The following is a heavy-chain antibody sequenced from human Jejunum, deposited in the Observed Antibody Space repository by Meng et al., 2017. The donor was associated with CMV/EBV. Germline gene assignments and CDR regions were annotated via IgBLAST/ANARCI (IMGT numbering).Heavy chain of an antibody. D-gene: IGHD4-17*01. J-gene: IGHJ4*02. CDR3: IRGPYGADSWYDY. Sequence: SGFTISTYWMHWVRQVRGKGREWVSRINNDGSNTNYADSVKGRFTISRDNAKSTLYLQMNSLTAEDTAVYYCIRGPYGADSWYDYWGQGTLVTVSS. V-gene: IGHV3-74*01. CDR2: INNDGSNT. CDR1: GFTISTYW.